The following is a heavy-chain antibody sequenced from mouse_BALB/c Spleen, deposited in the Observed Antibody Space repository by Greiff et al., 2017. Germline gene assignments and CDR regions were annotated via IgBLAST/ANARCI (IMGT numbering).Heavy chain of an antibody. CDR3: ARHGDGYYFDY. CDR2: INSNGGST. J-gene: IGHJ2*01. Sequence: EVMLVESGGGLVKLGGSLKLSCAASGFTFSSYYMSWVRQTPEKRLELVAAINSNGGSTYYPDTVKGRFTISRDNAKNTLYLQMSSLKSEDTALYYCARHGDGYYFDYWGQGTTLAVSS. D-gene: IGHD2-3*01. V-gene: IGHV5-6-2*01. CDR1: GFTFSSYY.